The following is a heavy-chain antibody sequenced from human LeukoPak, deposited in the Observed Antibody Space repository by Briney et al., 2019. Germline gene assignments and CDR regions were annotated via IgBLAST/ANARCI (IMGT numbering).Heavy chain of an antibody. V-gene: IGHV4-39*07. D-gene: IGHD7-27*01. Sequence: SETLSLTCTVSGGSISSSSSYWGWIRQPPGKGLEWIGNIYFSGTTYYNPSLKSRVTISVDTSKSQFSLKLSSVTAADTAVYYCARGSNWGSGRNWFDPWGQGTLVTVSS. CDR3: ARGSNWGSGRNWFDP. CDR1: GGSISSSSSY. J-gene: IGHJ5*02. CDR2: IYFSGTT.